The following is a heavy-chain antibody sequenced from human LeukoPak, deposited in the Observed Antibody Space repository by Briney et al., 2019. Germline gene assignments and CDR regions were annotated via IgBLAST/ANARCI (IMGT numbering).Heavy chain of an antibody. CDR3: ASLEGYYYDSSGTDAFDI. V-gene: IGHV1-18*01. J-gene: IGHJ3*02. CDR1: GYTFTSYG. Sequence: GASVKASCKASGYTFTSYGISWVRQAPGQGLEWMGWISAYNGNTNYAQKLQGRVTMTTDTSTSTAYMELRSLRSDDTAVYYCASLEGYYYDSSGTDAFDIWGQGTMVTVSS. D-gene: IGHD3-22*01. CDR2: ISAYNGNT.